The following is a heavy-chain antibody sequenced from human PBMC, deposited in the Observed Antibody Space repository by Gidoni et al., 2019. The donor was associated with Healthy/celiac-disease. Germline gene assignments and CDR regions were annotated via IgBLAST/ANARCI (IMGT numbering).Heavy chain of an antibody. CDR1: GLTFSSYR. J-gene: IGHJ3*02. D-gene: IGHD7-27*01. Sequence: EVQLVESGGGLVKPVGSLILSCAASGLTFSSYRMNLVRQAPGKGLEWVSSISSSSSYISYADSVKGLFTISRDNAKYSLYLQMNSLRAEDTAVYYCARDWNWGAFDIWGQGTMVTVSS. V-gene: IGHV3-21*01. CDR3: ARDWNWGAFDI. CDR2: ISSSSSYI.